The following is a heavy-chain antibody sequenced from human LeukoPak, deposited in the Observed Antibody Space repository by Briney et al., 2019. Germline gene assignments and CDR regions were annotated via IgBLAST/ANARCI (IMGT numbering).Heavy chain of an antibody. D-gene: IGHD3-10*01. Sequence: SETLSLTCTVSGGSISSGGYYWSWIRQHPGKGLEWIGYIYYSGSTYYNPSLKSRVTISVDTSKNQFSLKLSSVTAADTAVYYCARGPRRITMVRGAGFFDYWGQGTLVTVSS. V-gene: IGHV4-31*03. CDR2: IYYSGST. J-gene: IGHJ4*02. CDR3: ARGPRRITMVRGAGFFDY. CDR1: GGSISSGGYY.